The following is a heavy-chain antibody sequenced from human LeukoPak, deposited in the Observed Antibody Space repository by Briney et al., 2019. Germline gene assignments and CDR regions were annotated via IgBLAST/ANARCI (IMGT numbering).Heavy chain of an antibody. CDR1: GFTFNGYA. CDR2: ISDSGDNT. D-gene: IGHD1-26*01. Sequence: GGSLRLSCAASGFTFNGYAMNWVRQAPGKGLEGVSAISDSGDNTYYADSVRGRFTISRDNSMNTLYLQMNPLRAEATAVYYCAKAPRSSGASENNWFDPWGQGTLVPVSS. V-gene: IGHV3-23*01. CDR3: AKAPRSSGASENNWFDP. J-gene: IGHJ5*02.